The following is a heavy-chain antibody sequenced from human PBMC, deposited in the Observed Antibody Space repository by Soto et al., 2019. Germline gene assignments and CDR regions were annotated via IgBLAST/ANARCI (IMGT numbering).Heavy chain of an antibody. D-gene: IGHD3-22*01. CDR1: GFTFSNYE. Sequence: EVQLVESGGGLVQPGGSLRLSCAASGFTFSNYEMSWVRQAPGKGLQWVSYISTSGSSIYYADSVKGRFTISRDNAKNSLYLQMNSLRAEDTAVYYCARENYYTSGYFLDYWGQGTLVTVSS. V-gene: IGHV3-48*03. J-gene: IGHJ4*02. CDR2: ISTSGSSI. CDR3: ARENYYTSGYFLDY.